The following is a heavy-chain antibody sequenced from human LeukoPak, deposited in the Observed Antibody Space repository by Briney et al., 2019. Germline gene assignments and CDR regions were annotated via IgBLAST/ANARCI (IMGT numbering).Heavy chain of an antibody. CDR1: GYTFTSYA. J-gene: IGHJ4*02. CDR2: INAGNGNT. V-gene: IGHV1-3*01. D-gene: IGHD3-9*01. CDR3: ARGIDILTGYFDY. Sequence: ASVKVSCKASGYTFTSYAMHWVRQAPGQSLEWMGWINAGNGNTKYSQKFQGRVTITRDTSASTAYMELSSLRSEDTAVYYCARGIDILTGYFDYWGQGTLVTVSS.